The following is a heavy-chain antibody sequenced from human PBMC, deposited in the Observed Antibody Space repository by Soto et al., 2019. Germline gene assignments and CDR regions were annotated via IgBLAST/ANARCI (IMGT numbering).Heavy chain of an antibody. CDR2: INTDSANT. CDR3: ARDDHMAGEDF. Sequence: QVQLVQSGAEVKKPGASVKVSCKTAGYTFSIYSIHWLRQTPGQRLVWIGWINTDSANTRYSQKFQGRVTITRDTSASTVYMELSSLTSEDTAVYYCARDDHMAGEDFWGQGTLVDVSS. V-gene: IGHV1-3*04. D-gene: IGHD3-10*01. CDR1: GYTFSIYS. J-gene: IGHJ4*02.